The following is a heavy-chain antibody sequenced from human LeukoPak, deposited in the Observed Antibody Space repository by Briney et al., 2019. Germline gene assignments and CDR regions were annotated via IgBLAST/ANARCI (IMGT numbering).Heavy chain of an antibody. V-gene: IGHV1-3*01. CDR2: IKAGNGDT. J-gene: IGHJ4*02. CDR1: GYIFTKYV. D-gene: IGHD2-21*01. Sequence: GASVKVSCKASGYIFTKYVVHWVRQAPGQRPEWMGWIKAGNGDTKYSQNFQGRLTITRDTSASTVYMELSSLTSEDTALYYCARDDCGDTCYPGGYWGQETLVTVSS. CDR3: ARDDCGDTCYPGGY.